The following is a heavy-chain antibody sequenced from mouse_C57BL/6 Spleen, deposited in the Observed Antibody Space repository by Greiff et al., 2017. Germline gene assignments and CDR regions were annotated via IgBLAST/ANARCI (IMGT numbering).Heavy chain of an antibody. CDR2: IHPNSGST. CDR3: ARDDYDGFAY. J-gene: IGHJ3*01. CDR1: GYTFTSYW. Sequence: QVQLQQPGAELVKPGASVTLSCKASGYTFTSYWMHWVKQRPGQGLEWIGMIHPNSGSTNYNEKFKSKATLTVDKSSSTAYMQLSSLTSEDSAVYYCARDDYDGFAYWGQGTLVTVSA. D-gene: IGHD2-4*01. V-gene: IGHV1-64*01.